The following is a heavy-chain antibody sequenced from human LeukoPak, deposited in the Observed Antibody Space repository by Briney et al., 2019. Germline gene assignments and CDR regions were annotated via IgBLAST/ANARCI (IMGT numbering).Heavy chain of an antibody. J-gene: IGHJ4*02. CDR2: ISPSGDIT. V-gene: IGHV3-23*01. D-gene: IGHD3-3*01. Sequence: GGSLRLSCAASGFIFRSHGMNWVRQAPGKGLEWVSGISPSGDITYYADSVKGRFTISRDNSKNTLYLQMNSLRAEDTAVYYCARDRGGAYDFWSGYYTGYFDYWGQGTLVPVSS. CDR3: ARDRGGAYDFWSGYYTGYFDY. CDR1: GFIFRSHG.